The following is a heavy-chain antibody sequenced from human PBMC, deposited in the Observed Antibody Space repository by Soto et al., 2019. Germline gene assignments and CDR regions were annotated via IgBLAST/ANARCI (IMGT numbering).Heavy chain of an antibody. D-gene: IGHD3-22*01. CDR3: ARDLPVDSSVLDV. V-gene: IGHV1-18*01. CDR2: ISAYNGNT. J-gene: IGHJ6*02. CDR1: GYTFTGYG. Sequence: ASVKVSCKASGYTFTGYGISWVRQAPGQGLEWMGWISAYNGNTNYAQKLQGRVTMTADTSTSTAYMELRSLRSDDTAVYYCARDLPVDSSVLDVWGQGTTVTVSS.